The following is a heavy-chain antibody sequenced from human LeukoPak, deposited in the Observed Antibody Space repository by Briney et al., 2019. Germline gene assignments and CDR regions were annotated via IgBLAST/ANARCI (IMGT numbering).Heavy chain of an antibody. V-gene: IGHV1-69*04. CDR3: ARDPDTAMVTFDY. Sequence: ASVKVSCKASGGTXSSYAISGVRQAPGQGLEWMGRIIPILGIANYAQKFQGRVTITADKSTSTAYMELSSLRSEDTAVYYCARDPDTAMVTFDYWGQGTLVTVSS. CDR1: GGTXSSYA. CDR2: IIPILGIA. J-gene: IGHJ4*02. D-gene: IGHD5-18*01.